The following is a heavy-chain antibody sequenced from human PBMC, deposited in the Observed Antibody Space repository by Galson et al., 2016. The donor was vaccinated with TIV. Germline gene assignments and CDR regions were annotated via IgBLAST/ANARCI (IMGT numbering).Heavy chain of an antibody. D-gene: IGHD1/OR15-1a*01. CDR1: GYTCTNYG. CDR2: IGTYNGDR. Sequence: QSGAEVKNPGASVKVSCKASGYTCTNYGISWVRQAPGQGLEWMGWIGTYNGDRRYAQKFQDRVTMTTDTSTSTAYLEVRSLRSDDTAVYYCARDVRGTWTNMDQWGQGTLVTVSS. CDR3: ARDVRGTWTNMDQ. J-gene: IGHJ4*02. V-gene: IGHV1-18*01.